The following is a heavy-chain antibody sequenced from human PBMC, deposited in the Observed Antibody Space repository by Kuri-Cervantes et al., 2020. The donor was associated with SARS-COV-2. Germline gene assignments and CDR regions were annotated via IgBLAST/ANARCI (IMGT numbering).Heavy chain of an antibody. Sequence: GGSLRLSCAASGFTFSSYSMNWVRQAPGKGLEWVSSISSSSSYIYYADSVKGRFTISRDNAKNSLYLQMNSLRAEDTAVYYCAREDQQLAISFDYWGQGTLVTVSS. J-gene: IGHJ4*02. CDR3: AREDQQLAISFDY. V-gene: IGHV3-21*01. D-gene: IGHD6-13*01. CDR2: ISSSSSYI. CDR1: GFTFSSYS.